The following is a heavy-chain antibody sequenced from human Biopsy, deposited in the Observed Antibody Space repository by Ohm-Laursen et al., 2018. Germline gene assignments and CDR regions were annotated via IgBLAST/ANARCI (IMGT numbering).Heavy chain of an antibody. D-gene: IGHD3-9*01. J-gene: IGHJ1*01. CDR2: NIPILGTG. Sequence: GASVKASCRGPEGTFSNYGVNWVRQAPGQGLEWLGGNIPILGTGNYAQKFQDRVTVAADTSTSTATMELRSLRSDDTAVYYCATKLTGYFHHWGQGTLVTVSS. CDR3: ATKLTGYFHH. V-gene: IGHV1-69*06. CDR1: EGTFSNYG.